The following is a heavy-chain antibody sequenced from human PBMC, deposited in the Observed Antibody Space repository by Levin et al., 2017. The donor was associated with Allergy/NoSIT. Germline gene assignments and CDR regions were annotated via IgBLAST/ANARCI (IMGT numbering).Heavy chain of an antibody. CDR2: INHSGST. D-gene: IGHD6-13*01. Sequence: SETLSLTCAVYGGSFSGYYWSWIRQPPGKGLEWIGEINHSGSTNYNPSLKSRVTISVDTSKNQFSLKLSSVTAADTAVYYCASGKVPAAGTVNWFDPWGQGTLVTVSS. V-gene: IGHV4-34*01. J-gene: IGHJ5*02. CDR1: GGSFSGYY. CDR3: ASGKVPAAGTVNWFDP.